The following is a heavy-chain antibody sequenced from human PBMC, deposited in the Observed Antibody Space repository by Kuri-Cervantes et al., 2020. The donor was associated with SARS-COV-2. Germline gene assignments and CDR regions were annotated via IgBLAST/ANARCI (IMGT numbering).Heavy chain of an antibody. Sequence: GESLKISCAASGFTFSSYAMSWVRQAPGKGLEWVLAISGSGGSTYYADSVKGRFTISRDNSKNTLYLQMNSLRAEDTAVYYCAIGRTGTRNGGQGTLVTVSS. V-gene: IGHV3-23*01. CDR3: AIGRTGTRN. J-gene: IGHJ4*02. D-gene: IGHD1-7*01. CDR1: GFTFSSYA. CDR2: ISGSGGST.